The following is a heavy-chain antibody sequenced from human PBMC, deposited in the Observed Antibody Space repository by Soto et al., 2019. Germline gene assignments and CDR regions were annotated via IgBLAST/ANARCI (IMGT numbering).Heavy chain of an antibody. CDR3: AREPVGPDYAMDV. CDR2: LGFDGGGR. J-gene: IGHJ6*02. V-gene: IGHV3-33*01. D-gene: IGHD1-26*01. Sequence: GGSLRLSCTASGFAFSSYGMHWVRQTPGKGLEWVAVLGFDGGGRYYADSVKGRFTISRDNSKNTLHLQMDSLRVEDSALYYCAREPVGPDYAMDVWGQGTTVAVSS. CDR1: GFAFSSYG.